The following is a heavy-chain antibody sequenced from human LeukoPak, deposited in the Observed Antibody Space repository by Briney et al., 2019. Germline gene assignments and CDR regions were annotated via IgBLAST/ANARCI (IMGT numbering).Heavy chain of an antibody. CDR2: IRYDGSNK. J-gene: IGHJ5*02. Sequence: GGSLRLSCAASGFTFSSYGMHWVRQAPGKGLEWVAFIRYDGSNKYYADSVKGRFTISRDNSKNTLYLQMNSLRAEDTAVYYCAKGLHPGTDLRWFDPWGQGTLVTVSS. CDR1: GFTFSSYG. D-gene: IGHD3-3*01. CDR3: AKGLHPGTDLRWFDP. V-gene: IGHV3-30*02.